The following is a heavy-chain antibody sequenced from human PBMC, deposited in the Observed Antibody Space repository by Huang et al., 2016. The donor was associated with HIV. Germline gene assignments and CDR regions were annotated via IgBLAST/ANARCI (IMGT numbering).Heavy chain of an antibody. J-gene: IGHJ3*02. CDR1: GYTFTGYY. Sequence: QVQLVQSGAEVKKPGASVKVSCKASGYTFTGYYIHWVRQAPGQGFEWMGRINPNSGGTNYAQKFQGRGTMTRDMSISTAYMELRRLRSDDTVVYYCAKARREAAWELQSGGAFEIWGQGTMVTVS. V-gene: IGHV1-2*05. CDR2: INPNSGGT. CDR3: AKARREAAWELQSGGAFEI. D-gene: IGHD1-26*01.